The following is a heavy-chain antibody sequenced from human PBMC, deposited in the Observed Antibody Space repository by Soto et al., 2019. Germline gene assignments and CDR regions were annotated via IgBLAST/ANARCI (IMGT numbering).Heavy chain of an antibody. J-gene: IGHJ5*02. CDR1: GYTFTGYY. CDR2: INPNSGGT. D-gene: IGHD6-13*01. CDR3: ARDLYSRSWYFSFDP. V-gene: IGHV1-2*04. Sequence: ASVKVSCKASGYTFTGYYMHWLRQAPGQGLEWMGWINPNSGGTNYAQKFQGWVTMTRDTSISTAYMELSRLRSDDTAVYYCARDLYSRSWYFSFDPWGQGTLVTVSS.